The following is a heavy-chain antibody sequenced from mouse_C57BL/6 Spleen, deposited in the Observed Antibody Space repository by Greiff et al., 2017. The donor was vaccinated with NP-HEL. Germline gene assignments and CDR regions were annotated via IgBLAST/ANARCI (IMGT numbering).Heavy chain of an antibody. CDR3: ARGGSGYLAWFAY. V-gene: IGHV1-85*01. CDR2: IYPRDGST. D-gene: IGHD3-2*02. Sequence: QVQLQQSGPELVKPGASVKLSCKASGYTFTSYDINWVKQRPGQGLEWIGWIYPRDGSTTYNEKFKGKATLTVDTSSSTAYMELHSLTSEDSAVYFCARGGSGYLAWFAYWGQGTLVTVSA. CDR1: GYTFTSYD. J-gene: IGHJ3*01.